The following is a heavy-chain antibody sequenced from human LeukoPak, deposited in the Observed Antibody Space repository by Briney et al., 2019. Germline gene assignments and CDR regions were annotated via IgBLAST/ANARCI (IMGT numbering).Heavy chain of an antibody. CDR3: ARDSMYGDYPGS. CDR1: GFTFSSYA. J-gene: IGHJ4*02. D-gene: IGHD4-17*01. Sequence: GGSLRLSCAASGFTFSSYAMSWVRQAPGKGLDWVSAISGSGGSTYYADSVKGRFTISRDNSKNTLYLQMNSLRAEDTAVYYCARDSMYGDYPGSWGQGTLVTVSS. V-gene: IGHV3-23*01. CDR2: ISGSGGST.